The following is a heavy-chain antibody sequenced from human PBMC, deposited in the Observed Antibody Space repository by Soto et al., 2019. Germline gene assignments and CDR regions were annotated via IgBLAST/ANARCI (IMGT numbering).Heavy chain of an antibody. CDR3: AKDIRLGPVTTPSFDY. CDR2: ISWNSGSI. J-gene: IGHJ4*02. Sequence: GGSLRLSCAASGFTFDDYAMHWVRQAPGKGLEWVSGISWNSGSIGYADSVKGRFTISRDNAKNSLYLQMNSLRAEDTALYYCAKDIRLGPVTTPSFDYWGQGTLVTVSS. V-gene: IGHV3-9*01. CDR1: GFTFDDYA. D-gene: IGHD4-17*01.